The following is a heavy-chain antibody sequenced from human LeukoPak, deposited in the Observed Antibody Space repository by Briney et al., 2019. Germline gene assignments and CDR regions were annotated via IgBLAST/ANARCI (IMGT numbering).Heavy chain of an antibody. V-gene: IGHV4-59*01. Sequence: PSETLSLTCTVSGGSISTDYWSWIRQPPGKGLEWIGYIYYSGSSNYNSSLKSRVTISVDTSKNQFSLKLSSVTAADTAVYYCARVWDHDYGDLYFDNWGQGTLVTVSS. D-gene: IGHD4-17*01. CDR2: IYYSGSS. CDR1: GGSISTDY. J-gene: IGHJ4*02. CDR3: ARVWDHDYGDLYFDN.